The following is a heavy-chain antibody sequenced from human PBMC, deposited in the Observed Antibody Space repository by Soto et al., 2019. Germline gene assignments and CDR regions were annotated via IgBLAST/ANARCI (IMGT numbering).Heavy chain of an antibody. J-gene: IGHJ5*02. V-gene: IGHV3-23*01. D-gene: IGHD6-13*01. CDR1: GFTFSSYA. CDR3: ARDPDSSRYSAVRWFDP. CDR2: ITRTGGST. Sequence: EVQLLESGGGLVQPGESLRLSCAASGFTFSSYAMGWVRQAPGEGLEWVSSITRTGGSTYYADSVKGRFTVSRDNSKNTLSLQMNSLRAEDTAIYYCARDPDSSRYSAVRWFDPWGQGTLVTVSS.